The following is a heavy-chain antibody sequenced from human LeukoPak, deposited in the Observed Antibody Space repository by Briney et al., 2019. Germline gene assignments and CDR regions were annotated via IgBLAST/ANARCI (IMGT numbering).Heavy chain of an antibody. CDR2: ISFSSSTI. J-gene: IGHJ4*02. V-gene: IGHV3-48*04. D-gene: IGHD4-23*01. Sequence: GGSLRLSCAASGFTFNSYSMNWVRQAPGKGLEWLSYISFSSSTIYYADSVKGRFTISRDNAKNSLYLQMNSLRAEDTAVYYCATGRGSYSGNSGAYDYWGQGALVTVSS. CDR3: ATGRGSYSGNSGAYDY. CDR1: GFTFNSYS.